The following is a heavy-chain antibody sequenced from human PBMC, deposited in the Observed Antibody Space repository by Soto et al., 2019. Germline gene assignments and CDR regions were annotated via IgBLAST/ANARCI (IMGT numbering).Heavy chain of an antibody. D-gene: IGHD5-12*01. V-gene: IGHV4-59*01. Sequence: PSETLSLTCTVSGDSISGFHWHWIRQPPGKGLQWIGYIYSSGSTMYNPSLKSRVTMSVDTSQNQFSLKLNSVTAADTAVYYCARDLGGYYWFDPWGQGTLVTVSS. J-gene: IGHJ5*02. CDR3: ARDLGGYYWFDP. CDR1: GDSISGFH. CDR2: IYSSGST.